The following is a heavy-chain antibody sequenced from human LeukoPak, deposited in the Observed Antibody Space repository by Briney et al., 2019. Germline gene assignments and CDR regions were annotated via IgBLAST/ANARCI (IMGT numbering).Heavy chain of an antibody. CDR1: GFTLSSYG. CDR3: AKGYYDSSGYCDY. CDR2: ISYDGSNK. D-gene: IGHD3-22*01. J-gene: IGHJ4*02. Sequence: PGGSLRLSCAASGFTLSSYGMHWVRQAPGKGLEWVAVISYDGSNKYYADSVKGRFTISRDNSKNTLYLQMNSLRAEDTAVYYCAKGYYDSSGYCDYWGQGTLVTVSS. V-gene: IGHV3-30*18.